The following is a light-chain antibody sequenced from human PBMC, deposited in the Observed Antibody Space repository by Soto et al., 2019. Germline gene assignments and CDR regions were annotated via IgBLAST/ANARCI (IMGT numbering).Light chain of an antibody. CDR3: SSYTSSSTRVV. Sequence: QSALTQPASVSGSPGQSITISCTGTSSDVGGYNYVSWYQQHPGKAPKLMIYDVSNGPSGVSNRFSGSKSGNTASLTISGLQAEDEADYYCSSYTSSSTRVVFGGGTKLTVL. J-gene: IGLJ2*01. V-gene: IGLV2-14*01. CDR1: SSDVGGYNY. CDR2: DVS.